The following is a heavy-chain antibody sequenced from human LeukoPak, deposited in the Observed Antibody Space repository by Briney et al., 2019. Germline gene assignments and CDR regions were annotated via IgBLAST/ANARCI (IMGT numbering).Heavy chain of an antibody. Sequence: PSETLSLTCTVSGGSISSSSYYWGWIRQPPGKGLEWIGSIYYSGSTYYNPSLKSRVTISVDTSKNQFSLKLSSVTAADTAVYYCARGFPDHFDYWGQGTLVTVSS. D-gene: IGHD2/OR15-2a*01. V-gene: IGHV4-39*07. J-gene: IGHJ4*02. CDR2: IYYSGST. CDR3: ARGFPDHFDY. CDR1: GGSISSSSYY.